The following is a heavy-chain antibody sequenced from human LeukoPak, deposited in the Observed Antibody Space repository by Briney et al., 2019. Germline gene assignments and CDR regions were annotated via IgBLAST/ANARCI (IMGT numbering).Heavy chain of an antibody. V-gene: IGHV3-23*01. CDR2: ISARGGST. CDR3: AKDYYYDSSGYYSGLDDY. Sequence: GGSLRLSCAVSGFTFSSYAMSWVRQAPGKGLEWVSAISARGGSTYYADSVKGRFSISRDNSKNTLYLQMNSLRAEDTAVYYCAKDYYYDSSGYYSGLDDYWGQGTLVTVSS. D-gene: IGHD3-22*01. CDR1: GFTFSSYA. J-gene: IGHJ4*02.